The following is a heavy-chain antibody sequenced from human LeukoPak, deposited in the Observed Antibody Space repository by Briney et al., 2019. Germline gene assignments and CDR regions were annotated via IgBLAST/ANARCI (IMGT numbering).Heavy chain of an antibody. J-gene: IGHJ4*02. CDR1: GGSISSGGYY. D-gene: IGHD1-1*01. CDR2: IYYSGST. Sequence: SETLSLTCTVSGGSISSGGYYWSWIRQHPGKGLEWIGYIYYSGSTYYNPSLKSRVTISVDTSKNQFSLKLSSVTAADTAVYYCARGVKDWNAAYYFDYWGQGTLVTVSS. V-gene: IGHV4-31*03. CDR3: ARGVKDWNAAYYFDY.